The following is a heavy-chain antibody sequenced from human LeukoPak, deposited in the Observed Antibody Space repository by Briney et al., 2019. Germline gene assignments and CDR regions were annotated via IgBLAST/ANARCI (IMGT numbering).Heavy chain of an antibody. J-gene: IGHJ6*02. Sequence: GGSLRLSCAASGFTFSSYGMHWVRQAPGKGLEWVAVIWYDGSNKYYADSVKGRFTISRDNSKNTLYLQMNSLRAEDTAVYYCAREGYGYGMDVWGQGTTVTVFS. CDR3: AREGYGYGMDV. CDR2: IWYDGSNK. CDR1: GFTFSSYG. D-gene: IGHD5-18*01. V-gene: IGHV3-33*01.